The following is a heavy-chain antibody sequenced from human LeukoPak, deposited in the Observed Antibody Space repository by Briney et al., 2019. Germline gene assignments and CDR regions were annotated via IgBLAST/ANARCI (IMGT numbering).Heavy chain of an antibody. Sequence: GESLKISCKGSGYNFSNYWIGWVRQMPGKGLEWMGIIYPGDSDTRYSPSFEGQVTISADKSISTAYLQWSSLKASDTAMYYCARRAYCGGDCYVDYWGQGTLVTVSS. CDR1: GYNFSNYW. J-gene: IGHJ4*02. CDR3: ARRAYCGGDCYVDY. D-gene: IGHD2-21*02. CDR2: IYPGDSDT. V-gene: IGHV5-51*01.